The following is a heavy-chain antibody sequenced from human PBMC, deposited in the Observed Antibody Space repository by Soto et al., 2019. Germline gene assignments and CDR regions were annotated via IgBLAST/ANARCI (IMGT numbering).Heavy chain of an antibody. Sequence: SETLSLTCTVSGGSISSSSYYWGWIRQPPGKGLEWIGSIYYSGSTYYNPSLKSRVTISVDTSKNQFSLKLSSVTAADTAVYYCARGDGSGWPRTYYFDYWGQGTLVTVSS. V-gene: IGHV4-39*01. CDR1: GGSISSSSYY. J-gene: IGHJ4*02. D-gene: IGHD6-19*01. CDR2: IYYSGST. CDR3: ARGDGSGWPRTYYFDY.